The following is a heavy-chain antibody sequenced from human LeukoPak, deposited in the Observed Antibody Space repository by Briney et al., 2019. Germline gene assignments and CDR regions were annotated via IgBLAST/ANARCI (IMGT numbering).Heavy chain of an antibody. Sequence: GGSLRLSCAASGFGFSNFWMSWVRQAPGKGLEWVATIRQDGSQKYYVDSVKGRFTISRDNAKNSLHLQMTSLRAEDTALYYCARAGFVCNNTCYPNFDYWGQGSLVTVSS. CDR2: IRQDGSQK. J-gene: IGHJ4*02. CDR3: ARAGFVCNNTCYPNFDY. V-gene: IGHV3-7*03. D-gene: IGHD2-15*01. CDR1: GFGFSNFW.